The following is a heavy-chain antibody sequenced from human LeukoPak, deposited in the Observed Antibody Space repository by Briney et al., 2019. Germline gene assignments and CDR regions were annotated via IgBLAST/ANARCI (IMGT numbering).Heavy chain of an antibody. J-gene: IGHJ5*02. V-gene: IGHV4-38-2*02. CDR2: IYHSGST. D-gene: IGHD2-2*01. Sequence: SETLSLTCTVSGYSISSGFYWGWIRQPPGKGLEWIGSIYHSGSTYYNPSLKSRVTISVDTSKNQFSLKLSSVTAADTAVYYCARVGERYCSSTSCSQFDPWGQGTLVTVSS. CDR1: GYSISSGFY. CDR3: ARVGERYCSSTSCSQFDP.